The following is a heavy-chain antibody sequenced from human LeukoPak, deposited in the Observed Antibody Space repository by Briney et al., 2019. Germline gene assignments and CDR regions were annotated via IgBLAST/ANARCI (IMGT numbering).Heavy chain of an antibody. CDR2: ISGSGGST. D-gene: IGHD3-3*01. CDR3: AKGEVLRFLEWLLPFDY. Sequence: YPGGSLRLSCAASGFTFSSYAMNWVRQAPGKGLEWVSFISGSGGSTYYADSVKGRFTISRDNSKNTLYLQMNSLRAEDTAVYYCAKGEVLRFLEWLLPFDYWGQGTLVTVSS. J-gene: IGHJ4*02. V-gene: IGHV3-23*01. CDR1: GFTFSSYA.